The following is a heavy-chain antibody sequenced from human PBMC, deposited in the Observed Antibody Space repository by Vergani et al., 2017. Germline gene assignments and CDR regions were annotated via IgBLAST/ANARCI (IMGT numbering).Heavy chain of an antibody. D-gene: IGHD2-21*01. CDR1: GGSVSSRSYY. CDR2: IYYSGST. CDR3: AREKVVPYWGLDY. J-gene: IGHJ4*02. Sequence: VQLLESGPGLVKPSETLSLTCTVSGGSVSSRSYYWSWIRQPAGKGLEWIGYIYYSGSTNYNPSLKSRVTISVDTSKNQFSLKLSSVTAADTAVYYCAREKVVPYWGLDYWGQGTLVTVSS. V-gene: IGHV4-61*10.